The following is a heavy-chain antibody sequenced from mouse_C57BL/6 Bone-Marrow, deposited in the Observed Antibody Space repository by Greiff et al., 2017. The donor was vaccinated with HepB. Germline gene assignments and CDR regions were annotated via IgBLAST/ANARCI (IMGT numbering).Heavy chain of an antibody. D-gene: IGHD3-3*01. CDR3: ARDGQANPIDH. V-gene: IGHV5-4*01. J-gene: IGHJ2*01. CDR1: AYIFSRCA. Sequence: VKVEESGGGLVKLGGSSILSCAASAYIFSRCAMFWRLLIQEKRLEWVATISDGGSYTYYPDIVKGRFTISRDNAKNNLYLQMSHLKSEYTAMYYCARDGQANPIDHWSERTPHTVSS. CDR2: ISDGGSYT.